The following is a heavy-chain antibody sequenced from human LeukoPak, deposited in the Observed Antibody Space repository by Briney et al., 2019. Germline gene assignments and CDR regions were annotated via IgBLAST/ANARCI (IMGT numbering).Heavy chain of an antibody. CDR2: INHSGST. D-gene: IGHD6-19*01. J-gene: IGHJ4*02. CDR3: ARGVWRYSSGWYDY. CDR1: GGSFSGYY. V-gene: IGHV4-34*01. Sequence: PSETLSLTCAVYGGSFSGYYWSWIRQPPGKGLEWIGEINHSGSTNYNPSLKSRVTISVDTSKNQFSLKLSSVTAADTAVYYCARGVWRYSSGWYDYWGQGTLVTVPS.